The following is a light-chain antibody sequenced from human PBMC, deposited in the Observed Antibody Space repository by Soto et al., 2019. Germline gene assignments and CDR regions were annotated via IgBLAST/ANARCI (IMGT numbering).Light chain of an antibody. CDR2: GAS. Sequence: ETVLTQSPGTLSLSPGERATLSCRASQSVSSNYLAWYQQKPGQAPRPLIYGASSRATGIPDRFSGSGAGKDFTLTISRLESEDFAVYYCQQYGSSPWTFGQGTKV. V-gene: IGKV3-20*01. J-gene: IGKJ1*01. CDR1: QSVSSNY. CDR3: QQYGSSPWT.